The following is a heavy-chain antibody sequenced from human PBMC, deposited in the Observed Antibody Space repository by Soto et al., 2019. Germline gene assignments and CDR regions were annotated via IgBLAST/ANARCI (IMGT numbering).Heavy chain of an antibody. CDR3: ASGPDCTNGVCYSFPDY. J-gene: IGHJ4*02. D-gene: IGHD2-8*01. CDR1: GYTFTSYA. Sequence: ASVKVSCTASGYTFTSYAMHWVRQAPGQRLEWMGWINAGNGNTKYSQKFQGRVTITRDTSASTAYMELSSLRSEDTAVYYCASGPDCTNGVCYSFPDYWGQGTLVTVSS. CDR2: INAGNGNT. V-gene: IGHV1-3*01.